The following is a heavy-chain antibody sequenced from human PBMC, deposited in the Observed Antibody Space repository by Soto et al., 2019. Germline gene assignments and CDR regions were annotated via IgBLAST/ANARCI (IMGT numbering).Heavy chain of an antibody. CDR1: GGSISSYY. CDR2: IYYSGST. CDR3: ARMYYSSSWIRSYFDY. D-gene: IGHD6-13*01. Sequence: SETLSLTCIVSGGSISSYYWSWIRQPPGKGLEWIGYIYYSGSTNYNPSLKSRVTISVDTSKNQFSLKLSSVTAADTAVYYCARMYYSSSWIRSYFDYWGQGTQVTVSS. V-gene: IGHV4-59*01. J-gene: IGHJ4*02.